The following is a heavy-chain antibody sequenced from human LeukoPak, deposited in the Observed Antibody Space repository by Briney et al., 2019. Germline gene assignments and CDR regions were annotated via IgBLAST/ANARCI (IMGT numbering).Heavy chain of an antibody. CDR3: ARALEYYDFWSGYSYFDY. J-gene: IGHJ4*02. CDR2: IYTSGST. V-gene: IGHV4-61*02. D-gene: IGHD3-3*01. Sequence: SETLSLTCTVSGGSISSGSYYWSWIRQPAGKGLEWIGRIYTSGSTNYNPSLKSRVTISVDTSKNQFFLKLSSVTAADTAVYYCARALEYYDFWSGYSYFDYWGQGTLVTVSS. CDR1: GGSISSGSYY.